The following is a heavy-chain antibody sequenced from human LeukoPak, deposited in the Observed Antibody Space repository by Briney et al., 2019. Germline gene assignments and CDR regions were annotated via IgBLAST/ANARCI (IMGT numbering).Heavy chain of an antibody. Sequence: PSETLSLTCAVSAYSIRGGDYWGWVRQSPGKGLEWIGSIYHSGSTHYNPSLKSRVTISVDTSKNQFSLMLNSVTAADTAVYYCARNRSMTTTPGFDHWGQGTLVTVSS. J-gene: IGHJ4*02. CDR2: IYHSGST. CDR1: AYSIRGGDY. V-gene: IGHV4-38-2*01. CDR3: ARNRSMTTTPGFDH. D-gene: IGHD4-11*01.